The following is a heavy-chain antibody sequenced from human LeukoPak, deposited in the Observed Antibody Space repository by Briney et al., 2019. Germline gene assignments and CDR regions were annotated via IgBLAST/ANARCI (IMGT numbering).Heavy chain of an antibody. V-gene: IGHV4-59*01. J-gene: IGHJ2*01. CDR3: AIASAIEVVVDATQSTHRYFDL. D-gene: IGHD2-15*01. CDR1: GGSISSYY. CDR2: MYYSGST. Sequence: SETLSLTCTVSGGSISSYYWSWIRQPPGKGLEWVGSMYYSGSTNYNPALKNRATISVVTPNKQLSLTLSSVTAADTAVYYCAIASAIEVVVDATQSTHRYFDLWGRGTPVTVSS.